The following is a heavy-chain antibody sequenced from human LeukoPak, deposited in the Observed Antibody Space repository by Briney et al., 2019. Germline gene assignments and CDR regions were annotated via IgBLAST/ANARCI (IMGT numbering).Heavy chain of an antibody. CDR2: IYYSGST. CDR1: GGSISSGDYY. J-gene: IGHJ5*02. Sequence: SETLSLTCTVSGGSISSGDYYWSWIRQPPGKGLEWIGYIYYSGSTYYNPSLKSRVTISVDTSKNQISLKLSSVTAADTAVYYCARVGTTVTIRYNWFDPWGQGTLVTVSS. V-gene: IGHV4-30-4*08. CDR3: ARVGTTVTIRYNWFDP. D-gene: IGHD4-17*01.